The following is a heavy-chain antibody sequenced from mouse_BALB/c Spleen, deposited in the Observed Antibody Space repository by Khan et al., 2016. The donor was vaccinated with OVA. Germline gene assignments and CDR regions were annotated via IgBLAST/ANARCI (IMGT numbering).Heavy chain of an antibody. CDR1: GYTFSSYY. Sequence: QVRLQQSGAELVKPGASVKLSCKASGYTFSSYYMYWVKQRPGQGLEWIGGLNPSNGGTNFNEKFKTKATLTVDKSSTTAYMQLSSLTSEDFAVYYGTRSGYANPFAFWGQGTLVTVSA. CDR3: TRSGYANPFAF. J-gene: IGHJ3*01. D-gene: IGHD3-2*02. V-gene: IGHV1S81*02. CDR2: LNPSNGGT.